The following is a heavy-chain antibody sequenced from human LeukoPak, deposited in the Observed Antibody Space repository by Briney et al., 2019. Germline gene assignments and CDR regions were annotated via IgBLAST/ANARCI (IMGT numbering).Heavy chain of an antibody. CDR2: IYSGGST. CDR3: ARFSSGPDAFDI. Sequence: GGSLRLSCAASGFTVSSNYMSWVRQAPGKGLEWVSVIYSGGSTYYADSVKGRFTISRDNSKNTLYLQMNSLRAEDTAVYYCARFSSGPDAFDIWGQGTMVTVSS. V-gene: IGHV3-53*01. J-gene: IGHJ3*02. CDR1: GFTVSSNY. D-gene: IGHD3-22*01.